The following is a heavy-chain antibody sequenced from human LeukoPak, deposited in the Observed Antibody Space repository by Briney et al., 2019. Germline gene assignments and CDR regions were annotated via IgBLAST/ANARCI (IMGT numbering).Heavy chain of an antibody. CDR2: ISWNSGSI. D-gene: IGHD3-22*01. CDR3: AKDTLYDSSGYYDY. CDR1: GFTFDDYA. V-gene: IGHV3-9*01. J-gene: IGHJ4*02. Sequence: GGSLRLSCAASGFTFDDYAVHWVRQAPGKGLEWVSGISWNSGSIGYADSVKGRFTISRDNAKNSLYLQMNSLRAEDTALYYCAKDTLYDSSGYYDYWGQGTLVTVSS.